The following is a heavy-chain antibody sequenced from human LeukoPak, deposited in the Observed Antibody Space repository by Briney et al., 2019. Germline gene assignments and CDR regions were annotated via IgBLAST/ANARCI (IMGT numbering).Heavy chain of an antibody. Sequence: ASVRVSCKASGYTFTGYYMHWVRQAPGQGLEWMGWINPNSGGTNYAQKFQGRVTMTRDTSISTVYMELSRLRSDDTAVYYCARDLVVRGVINQPKVTDYYYGMDVWGQGTTVTVSS. J-gene: IGHJ6*02. V-gene: IGHV1-2*02. CDR2: INPNSGGT. CDR3: ARDLVVRGVINQPKVTDYYYGMDV. CDR1: GYTFTGYY. D-gene: IGHD3-10*01.